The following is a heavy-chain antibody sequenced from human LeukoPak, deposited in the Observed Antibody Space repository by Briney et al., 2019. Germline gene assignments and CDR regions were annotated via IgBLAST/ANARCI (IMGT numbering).Heavy chain of an antibody. J-gene: IGHJ3*02. V-gene: IGHV3-23*01. CDR2: ISAGGDVT. CDR1: RFSFSTYP. CDR3: AKSLLTTASGTGRAFDI. D-gene: IGHD1-26*01. Sequence: GGSLRLSCEASRFSFSTYPMGWVRRAPGKGLEWVSGISAGGDVTFHADPLKGRFTISRDNSKNTLYLQMDSLRAEDTAKYYCAKSLLTTASGTGRAFDIWGQGTMVTVSA.